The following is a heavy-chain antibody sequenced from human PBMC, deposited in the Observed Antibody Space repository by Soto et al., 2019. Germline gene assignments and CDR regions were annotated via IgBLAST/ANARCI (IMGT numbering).Heavy chain of an antibody. J-gene: IGHJ4*02. Sequence: GGSLRLSCAASGFTFSSYSMNWVRQAPGKGLEWVSSISSSSSYIYYADSVKGRFTISRDNAKNSLYVQMNSLRVEDTAVYYCARDHGGAHDYRCEGTLVTVSS. V-gene: IGHV3-21*01. CDR1: GFTFSSYS. CDR2: ISSSSSYI. CDR3: ARDHGGAHDY. D-gene: IGHD3-16*01.